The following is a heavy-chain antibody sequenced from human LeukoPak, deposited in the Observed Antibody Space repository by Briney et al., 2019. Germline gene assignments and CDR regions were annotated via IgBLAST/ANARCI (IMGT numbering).Heavy chain of an antibody. J-gene: IGHJ4*02. CDR3: ARRPIAEAANFDH. V-gene: IGHV4-4*02. CDR1: GDSIISNNW. CDR2: IYHTGST. Sequence: SGTLSLTCAVSGDSIISNNWWSWVRQPPGKELEWIGEIYHTGSTNYNPSLKSRVSISVDMSKNQFSLNLRSVTAADTAVYYCARRPIAEAANFDHWGQGTLVTVSS. D-gene: IGHD6-13*01.